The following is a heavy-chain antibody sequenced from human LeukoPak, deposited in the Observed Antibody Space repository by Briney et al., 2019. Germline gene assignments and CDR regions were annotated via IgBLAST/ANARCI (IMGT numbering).Heavy chain of an antibody. CDR1: GFTFSSYT. Sequence: GGSLRLSCAASGFTFSSYTMPWVRQAPGKGLGWLAVISYDGANKYYADSVRGRFTISRDNSKNTLYLQMNSLRAEDTAVHYCARGRSASYFEYWGQGTLVTVSS. CDR2: ISYDGANK. J-gene: IGHJ4*02. CDR3: ARGRSASYFEY. D-gene: IGHD6-19*01. V-gene: IGHV3-30*04.